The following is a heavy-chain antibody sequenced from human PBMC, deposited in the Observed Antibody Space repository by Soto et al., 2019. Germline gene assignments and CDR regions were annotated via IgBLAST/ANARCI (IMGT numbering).Heavy chain of an antibody. CDR1: VLTSINAW. D-gene: IGHD2-15*01. CDR3: AINSGANAGGIRANS. CDR2: MKRMGDGGTT. V-gene: IGHV3-15*07. Sequence: EVQLVESGGDLVKPGGSLRLSCAASVLTSINAWMNWFRRAPGKGPEWAGRMKRMGDGGTTDYAEPVRGRFSISRDDSKNTLYLHLNSLKTEDTAVYYCAINSGANAGGIRANSWGPGTLVTVSS. J-gene: IGHJ4*02.